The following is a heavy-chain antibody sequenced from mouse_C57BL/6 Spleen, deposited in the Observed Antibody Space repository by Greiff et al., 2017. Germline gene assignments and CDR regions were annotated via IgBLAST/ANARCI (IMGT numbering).Heavy chain of an antibody. J-gene: IGHJ4*01. CDR1: GYAFSSYW. Sequence: QVQLQQSGAELVKPGASVKISCKASGYAFSSYWMNWVKRRPGKGLEWIGQIYPGDGDTNYNGKFKGKATLTADKSSSTAYMQLSSLTSEDSAVYFCARDSSGYVLYAMDYWGQGTSVTVSS. CDR3: ARDSSGYVLYAMDY. V-gene: IGHV1-80*01. D-gene: IGHD3-2*02. CDR2: IYPGDGDT.